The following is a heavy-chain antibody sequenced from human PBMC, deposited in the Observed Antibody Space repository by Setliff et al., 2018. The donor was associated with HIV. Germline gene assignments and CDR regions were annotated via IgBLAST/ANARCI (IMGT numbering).Heavy chain of an antibody. CDR3: ARGPSGRAPAPARAPHYYGLDL. V-gene: IGHV4-39*07. Sequence: SETLSLTCTVSRDSIRNGAYYRGWIRQPPGKGLEWIGSIYYSGSAYYNPSFKSRVTLSVDTSENQFSLRLSSVTAADTAVYYCARGPSGRAPAPARAPHYYGLDLWGPGTTVTVSS. D-gene: IGHD2-2*01. CDR1: RDSIRNGAYY. CDR2: IYYSGSA. J-gene: IGHJ6*01.